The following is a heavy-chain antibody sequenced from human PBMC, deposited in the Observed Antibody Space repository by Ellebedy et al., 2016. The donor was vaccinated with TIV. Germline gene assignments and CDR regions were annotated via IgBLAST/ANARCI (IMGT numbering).Heavy chain of an antibody. CDR1: GGSISTHY. J-gene: IGHJ4*02. V-gene: IGHV4-4*09. CDR2: MYSSGTT. D-gene: IGHD3-10*01. Sequence: SETLSLTCSVSGGSISTHYWNWIRQTPGKGLEWIGNMYSSGTTNYNPSLRSRVAMSVDTSKNKFSLKLNSVNAADTAVYFCARRGVTIRGDPYYYFDYWGQGILVTVSS. CDR3: ARRGVTIRGDPYYYFDY.